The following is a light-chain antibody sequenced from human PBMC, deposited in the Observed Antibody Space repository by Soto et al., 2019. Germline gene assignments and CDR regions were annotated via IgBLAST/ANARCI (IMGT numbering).Light chain of an antibody. J-gene: IGKJ5*01. CDR3: QQLKSYPFT. V-gene: IGKV1-13*02. CDR1: QGISSA. Sequence: AIQLTQSPSSLSASVGDRVSITCRASQGISSALAWYQHKPGKPPKILIYDASSLQIGVPSRFSGSESGTECTLTISSLQPEDFATYYCQQLKSYPFTFGQGTRLEIK. CDR2: DAS.